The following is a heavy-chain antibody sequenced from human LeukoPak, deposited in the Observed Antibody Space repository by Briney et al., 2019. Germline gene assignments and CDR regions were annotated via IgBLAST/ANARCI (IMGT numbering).Heavy chain of an antibody. D-gene: IGHD1-7*01. Sequence: SETLSLTCAVYGGSFSHYCGSWIRQSPRMGLEWIGEINDSGTINYNPSLMSRVTISLDKSKNQFSLKLSSATGADTAVYYCARRWNYGRNYYIDVWGKGATVSVSS. J-gene: IGHJ6*03. V-gene: IGHV4-34*01. CDR3: ARRWNYGRNYYIDV. CDR1: GGSFSHYC. CDR2: INDSGTI.